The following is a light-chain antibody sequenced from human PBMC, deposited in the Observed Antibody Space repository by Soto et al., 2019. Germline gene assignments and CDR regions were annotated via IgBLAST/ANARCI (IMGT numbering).Light chain of an antibody. V-gene: IGLV1-51*02. CDR3: GAWDGSLNAVL. J-gene: IGLJ2*01. CDR2: GDN. CDR1: SSNIGNNY. Sequence: QSVLTQPPSVSAAPGQTVTISCSGSSSNIGNNYVSWYQQFPGTAPKLLIYGDNKRPSGIPDRFSGSKSGTSATLVITGLQTWDEADYYCGAWDGSLNAVLFGGGTKLTVL.